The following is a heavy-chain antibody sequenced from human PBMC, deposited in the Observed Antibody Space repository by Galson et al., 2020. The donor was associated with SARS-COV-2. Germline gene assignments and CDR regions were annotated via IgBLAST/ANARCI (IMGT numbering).Heavy chain of an antibody. CDR1: GGSVSSGAFS. V-gene: IGHV4-30-2*01. CDR2: IYDSGNT. J-gene: IGHJ4*02. Sequence: PSETLSLTCAVSGGSVSSGAFSWTWIRQPPGKGLEWIGYIYDSGNTYYNPSLKSRVSISVDRSKNQFSLNLTSVTAAGTAVYYCARGQQTELLTPFDFWGQGTLVTVSS. D-gene: IGHD1-26*01. CDR3: ARGQQTELLTPFDF.